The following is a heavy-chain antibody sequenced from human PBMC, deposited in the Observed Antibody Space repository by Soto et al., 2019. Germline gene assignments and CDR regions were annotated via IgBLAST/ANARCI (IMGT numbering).Heavy chain of an antibody. CDR3: ATAMVRGVIRWFDP. CDR1: GYTLTELS. J-gene: IGHJ5*02. V-gene: IGHV1-24*01. CDR2: FDPEDGET. Sequence: GASLKVSCKVSGYTLTELSMHWVRQAPGKGLEWMGGFDPEDGETIYAQKFQGRVTMTEDTSTDTAYMELSSLRSEDTAVYYCATAMVRGVIRWFDPWGQETLVTVSS. D-gene: IGHD3-10*01.